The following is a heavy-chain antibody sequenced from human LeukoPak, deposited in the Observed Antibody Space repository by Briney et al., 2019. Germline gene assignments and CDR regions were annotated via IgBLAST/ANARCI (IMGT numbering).Heavy chain of an antibody. Sequence: ASVKVSCKSSGYTFTSYGISWMRQPPAQGLEWMGFISVYNGNTNYAQKLQGRVTMTTDTSTSTAYMELRSLRSDDTAVYYCARPQDYTVTKEYYFDYWGQGTLVTVSS. V-gene: IGHV1-18*04. CDR3: ARPQDYTVTKEYYFDY. CDR2: ISVYNGNT. J-gene: IGHJ4*02. CDR1: GYTFTSYG. D-gene: IGHD4-17*01.